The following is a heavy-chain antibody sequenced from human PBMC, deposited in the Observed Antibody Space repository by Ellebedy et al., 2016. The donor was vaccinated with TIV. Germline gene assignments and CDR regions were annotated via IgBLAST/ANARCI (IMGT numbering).Heavy chain of an antibody. CDR1: GGSISSYY. CDR2: IYTGGST. CDR3: ARDLGYCSSNSCYQYNWFDP. D-gene: IGHD2-2*01. V-gene: IGHV4-4*07. Sequence: SETLSLTXTVSGGSISSYYWSWIRQPAGKGLEWIGRIYTGGSTNYNPSLKSRVTMSVDTSKNQFSLKLSSVTAADTAVYYCARDLGYCSSNSCYQYNWFDPWGQGTLVTVSS. J-gene: IGHJ5*02.